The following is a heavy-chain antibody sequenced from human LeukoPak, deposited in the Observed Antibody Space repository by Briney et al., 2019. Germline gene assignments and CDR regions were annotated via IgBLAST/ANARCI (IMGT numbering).Heavy chain of an antibody. CDR1: EFTFSSYW. V-gene: IGHV3-7*03. Sequence: GGSLRLSCEASEFTFSSYWMHWVRQPPGKGLEWVANINEAGVEKYHVDSVKGRFTILSDNAKNSLYLQMNNLRAEDTAVYYCARELSRTGAFDYWGQGTLVTVSS. J-gene: IGHJ4*02. D-gene: IGHD3-10*01. CDR3: ARELSRTGAFDY. CDR2: INEAGVEK.